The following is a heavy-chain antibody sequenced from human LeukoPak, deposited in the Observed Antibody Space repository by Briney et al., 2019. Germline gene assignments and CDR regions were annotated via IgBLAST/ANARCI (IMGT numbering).Heavy chain of an antibody. J-gene: IGHJ4*02. CDR2: MNPNSGNT. CDR3: ARGQRFRGVAAAGGY. D-gene: IGHD6-13*01. CDR1: GYTFTSYD. Sequence: ASVKVSCKASGYTFTSYDINWVRQATGQGLEWMGWMNPNSGNTGYAQKFQGRVTMTRNTSISTAYMELSSLRSEDTAAYYCARGQRFRGVAAAGGYWGQGTLVTVSS. V-gene: IGHV1-8*01.